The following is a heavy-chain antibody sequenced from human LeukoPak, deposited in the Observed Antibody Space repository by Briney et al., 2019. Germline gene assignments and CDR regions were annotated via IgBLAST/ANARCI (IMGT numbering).Heavy chain of an antibody. J-gene: IGHJ4*02. CDR3: ARGVIEVAPYFDY. V-gene: IGHV1-46*01. CDR2: INPSGGST. D-gene: IGHD6-19*01. Sequence: ASVTVSFTASGYTFTSYYMHWVRQAPGQGLEWMGIINPSGGSTSYAQKFQGRVTMTRDTSTSTVYMELSSLRSEDTAVYYCARGVIEVAPYFDYWGQGTLVTVSS. CDR1: GYTFTSYY.